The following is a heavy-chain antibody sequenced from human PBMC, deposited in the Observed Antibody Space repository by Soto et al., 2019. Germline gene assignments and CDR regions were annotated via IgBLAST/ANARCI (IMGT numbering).Heavy chain of an antibody. Sequence: QVQLVESGGGLVKPGGSLRLSCAASGFTFSDYYMSWVRQAPGKGLEWVSYISSSGSTIYYADSVKGRFTISRDNANTSLYLQMNSRRAEDKDVYYWGRGCSGGSCRGDDDYYYDTDVWGKGTPVTVSS. CDR3: GRGCSGGSCRGDDDYYYDTDV. CDR1: GFTFSDYY. CDR2: ISSSGSTI. V-gene: IGHV3-11*01. D-gene: IGHD2-15*01. J-gene: IGHJ6*03.